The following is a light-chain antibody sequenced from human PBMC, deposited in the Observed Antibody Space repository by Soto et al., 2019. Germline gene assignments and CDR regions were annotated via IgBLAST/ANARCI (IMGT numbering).Light chain of an antibody. J-gene: IGKJ1*01. Sequence: EIVLTQSPATLSLSPGERATLSCRASQSVSSFLGWYQQKPGQAPRLLIYDASNRATGIPARFSGSGSGTDFTLTISSLEPEDSAVYYCQQRSSWTFGQGTKVDIK. CDR1: QSVSSF. CDR3: QQRSSWT. CDR2: DAS. V-gene: IGKV3-11*01.